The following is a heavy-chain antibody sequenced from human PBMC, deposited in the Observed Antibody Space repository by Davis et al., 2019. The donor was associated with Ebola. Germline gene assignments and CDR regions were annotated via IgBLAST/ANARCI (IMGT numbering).Heavy chain of an antibody. CDR1: GFTFSSYS. CDR3: ASNGGFLAWSI. D-gene: IGHD3-3*01. CDR2: ISSSSSYI. J-gene: IGHJ4*02. Sequence: GESLKISCAASGFTFSSYSMNWVRQAPGKGLEWVSSISSSSSYIYYADSVKGRFTISRDNAKNSLYLQMNSLRAEDTAVYYCASNGGFLAWSIGGQGTLVTVSS. V-gene: IGHV3-21*01.